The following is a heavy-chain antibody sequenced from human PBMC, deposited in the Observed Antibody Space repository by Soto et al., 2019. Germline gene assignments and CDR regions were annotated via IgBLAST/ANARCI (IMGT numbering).Heavy chain of an antibody. V-gene: IGHV1-69*01. Sequence: QVQLVQSGAEVKKPGSSVKVSCKASGGTFSSFAINWVRQAPGQGPQWMGGIMPIVGTPNYAQRFQGRVTIITDEVTSTAYMELTSLTVEDTAVHYCALGNAMDVWGQGTTVTVSS. CDR1: GGTFSSFA. CDR3: ALGNAMDV. CDR2: IMPIVGTP. J-gene: IGHJ6*02. D-gene: IGHD7-27*01.